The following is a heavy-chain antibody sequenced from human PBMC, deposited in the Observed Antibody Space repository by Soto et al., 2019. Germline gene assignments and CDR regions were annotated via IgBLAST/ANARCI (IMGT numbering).Heavy chain of an antibody. D-gene: IGHD3-3*01. CDR1: GFTFSSYA. Sequence: SCAASGFTFSSYAISWVRQAPGNGLEWVAVIWYDGSNKYYADSVKGRFTISRDNSKNTLYLQMNSLRAEDTAVYYCAKAGFWSGYPPYGMDVWGQGTTVTVSS. CDR2: IWYDGSNK. J-gene: IGHJ6*02. CDR3: AKAGFWSGYPPYGMDV. V-gene: IGHV3-33*08.